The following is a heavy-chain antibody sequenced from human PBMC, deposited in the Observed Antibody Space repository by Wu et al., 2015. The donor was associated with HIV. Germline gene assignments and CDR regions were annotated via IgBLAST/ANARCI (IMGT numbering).Heavy chain of an antibody. Sequence: QVQLVQSGAEVKKHGSSVKVSCKASGGTFSSYAISWVRQAPGQGLEWMGGIIPIFGTANYAQKFQGRVTITADESTSTAYMELSSLRSEDTAVYYCARGQWGRYSRSAGPLDYWGQGTLVTVSS. D-gene: IGHD6-6*01. CDR1: GGTFSSYA. CDR2: IIPIFGTA. J-gene: IGHJ4*02. V-gene: IGHV1-69*12. CDR3: ARGQWGRYSRSAGPLDY.